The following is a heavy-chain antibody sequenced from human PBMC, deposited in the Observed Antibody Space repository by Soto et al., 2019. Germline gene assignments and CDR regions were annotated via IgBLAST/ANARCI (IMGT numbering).Heavy chain of an antibody. V-gene: IGHV1-18*01. D-gene: IGHD6-19*01. J-gene: IGHJ5*01. CDR2: IRPHNGDT. Sequence: QVQLVQSAAAVGKPGASLKVSCKASGYTFTTIRLSWVRQAPGPGLEWMGWIRPHNGDTQYAQKFQGRVTMTADTSTTTAYMEVRSLRPDDPTVFYCARDRSGWYDLWGQGALVTVSS. CDR3: ARDRSGWYDL. CDR1: GYTFTTIR.